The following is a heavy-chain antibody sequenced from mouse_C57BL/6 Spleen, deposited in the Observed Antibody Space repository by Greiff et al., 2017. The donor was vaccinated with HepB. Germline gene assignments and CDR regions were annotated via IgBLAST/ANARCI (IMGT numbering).Heavy chain of an antibody. D-gene: IGHD2-4*01. J-gene: IGHJ2*01. CDR3: ASCHYYDYDGGSLFDY. CDR2: IHPNSGST. Sequence: QVQLKESGAELVKPGASVKLSCKASGYTFTSYWMHWVKQRPGQGLEWIGMIHPNSGSTNYNEKFKSKATLTVDKSSSTAYMQLSSLTSEDSAVYYCASCHYYDYDGGSLFDYWGQGTTLTVSS. CDR1: GYTFTSYW. V-gene: IGHV1-64*01.